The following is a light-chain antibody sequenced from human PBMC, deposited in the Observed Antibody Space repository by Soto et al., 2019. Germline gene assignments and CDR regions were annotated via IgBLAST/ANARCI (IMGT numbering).Light chain of an antibody. CDR1: QRISSW. CDR2: DAS. Sequence: DIQMTQSPSTLSASVGDRVTITCRASQRISSWLAWYQQKPGKAPKLLIFDASTLESGVPSRFSGSGSGTELTLTISSLQPDDFPTYYCQQYHSYFTLRPGTKVD. J-gene: IGKJ3*01. V-gene: IGKV1-5*01. CDR3: QQYHSYFT.